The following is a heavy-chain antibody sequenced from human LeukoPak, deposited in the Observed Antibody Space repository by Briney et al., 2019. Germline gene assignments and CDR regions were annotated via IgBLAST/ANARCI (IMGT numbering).Heavy chain of an antibody. J-gene: IGHJ4*02. V-gene: IGHV4-30-4*01. Sequence: PSRTLSLTCTVSGGSISSGVYYWSSIRQPPGKCMEWIGYIYYSGSTYYNPSLKSRVTISVDTSKNQFSLKLSSVTAADTAVYYCATTGSGGYWGQGTLVTVSS. CDR2: IYYSGST. D-gene: IGHD4-17*01. CDR1: GGSISSGVYY. CDR3: ATTGSGGY.